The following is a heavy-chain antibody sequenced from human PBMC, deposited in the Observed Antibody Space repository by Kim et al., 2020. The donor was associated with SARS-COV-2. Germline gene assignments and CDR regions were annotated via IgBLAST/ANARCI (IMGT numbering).Heavy chain of an antibody. CDR1: GFTFSSYA. V-gene: IGHV3-64D*09. CDR3: VKGGIAAGQNMDV. J-gene: IGHJ6*02. Sequence: GGSLRLSCSASGFTFSSYAMHWVRQAPGKGLEYVSAISSNGGSTYYADSVKGRFTISRDNSKNTLYLQMSSLRTEDTAVYYCVKGGIAAGQNMDVWGQGTTVTVSS. CDR2: ISSNGGST. D-gene: IGHD6-13*01.